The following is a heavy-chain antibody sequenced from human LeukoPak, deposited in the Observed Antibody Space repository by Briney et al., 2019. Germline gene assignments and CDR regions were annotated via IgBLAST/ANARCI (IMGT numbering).Heavy chain of an antibody. CDR1: GYSFTSYY. CDR2: IHPSDGST. D-gene: IGHD2-15*01. Sequence: GAAVQVSCKASGYSFTSYYMQGVQQAPGQGVEGMGIIHPSDGSTSYAQKFQGRVTMTRDMSTTTVYMELSSLRSEDTAVYYCARDAPGLPPARKFDPWGQGTLVTVSS. CDR3: ARDAPGLPPARKFDP. V-gene: IGHV1-46*01. J-gene: IGHJ5*02.